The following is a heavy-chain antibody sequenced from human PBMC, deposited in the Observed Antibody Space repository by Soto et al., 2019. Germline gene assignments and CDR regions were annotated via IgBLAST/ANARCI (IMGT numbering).Heavy chain of an antibody. CDR2: IKQDASEK. D-gene: IGHD2-21*02. J-gene: IGHJ6*02. CDR3: ARVGCSGGDCSARTTHYGLDV. CDR1: GFTFSSYW. V-gene: IGHV3-7*03. Sequence: EEQLVESGGGLVQPGGSLRLSCAASGFTFSSYWMSWVRQAPGTGLEWVANIKQDASEKYYVDSVKGRFTISRDNARNSLYLQMNSLRAEDTAVYYCARVGCSGGDCSARTTHYGLDVWGQGTTVTVSS.